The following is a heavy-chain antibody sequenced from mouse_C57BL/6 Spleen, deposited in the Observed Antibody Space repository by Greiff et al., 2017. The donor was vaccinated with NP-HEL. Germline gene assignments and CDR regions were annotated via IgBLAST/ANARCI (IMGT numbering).Heavy chain of an antibody. CDR2: IYPGNSDT. CDR3: TRDGYYGVWYFDV. CDR1: GYTFTSYW. Sequence: EVKVEESGTVLARPGASVKMSCKTSGYTFTSYWMHWVKQRPGQGLEWIGAIYPGNSDTSYNQKFKGKAKLTAVTSASTAYMELSSLTNEDSAVYYCTRDGYYGVWYFDVWGTGTTVTVSS. V-gene: IGHV1-5*01. J-gene: IGHJ1*03. D-gene: IGHD2-3*01.